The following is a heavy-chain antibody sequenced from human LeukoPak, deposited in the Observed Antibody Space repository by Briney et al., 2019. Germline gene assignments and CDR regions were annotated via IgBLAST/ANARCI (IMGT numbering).Heavy chain of an antibody. V-gene: IGHV4-38-2*02. CDR3: ARESRGNSWYYFDY. Sequence: PSETLSLTCTVSGYSISSGYYWGWIRRPPGKGLEWIGSFYHSGSTYYNPSLKSRVTISVDTSKNQFSLKLSSVTAADTAVYYCARESRGNSWYYFDYWGQGTLVTVSS. CDR2: FYHSGST. J-gene: IGHJ4*02. CDR1: GYSISSGYY. D-gene: IGHD6-13*01.